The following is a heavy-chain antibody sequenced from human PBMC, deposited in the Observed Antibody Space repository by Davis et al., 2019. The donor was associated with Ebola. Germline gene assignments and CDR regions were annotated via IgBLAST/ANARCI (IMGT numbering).Heavy chain of an antibody. D-gene: IGHD4-17*01. CDR3: ANSATVPPIFQH. V-gene: IGHV3-7*03. Sequence: PGGSLRLSCAASGFTFSSYWMSWVRQAPGKGLEWVANIKQDGSEKYHADSVKGRFTISRDNAKNSLYLQMNSLRAEDTAVYYCANSATVPPIFQHWGQGTLVTVSS. CDR1: GFTFSSYW. CDR2: IKQDGSEK. J-gene: IGHJ1*01.